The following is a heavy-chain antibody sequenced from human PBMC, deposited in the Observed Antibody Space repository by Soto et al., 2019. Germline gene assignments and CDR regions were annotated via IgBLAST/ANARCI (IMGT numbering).Heavy chain of an antibody. V-gene: IGHV3-66*01. CDR2: LSSDDNT. D-gene: IGHD3-3*01. J-gene: IGHJ4*02. CDR3: ARDIFGGSYDFWH. CDR1: GFSVGRLF. Sequence: DVRLVESGGGLVQPGGSLRLSCTASGFSVGRLFMTWVRQAPGKGLEWVSVLSSDDNTYYADSVKGRFTISRDISKNTLFLEMNRLRAEDTAGYHCARDIFGGSYDFWHGGQGTLVTVSS.